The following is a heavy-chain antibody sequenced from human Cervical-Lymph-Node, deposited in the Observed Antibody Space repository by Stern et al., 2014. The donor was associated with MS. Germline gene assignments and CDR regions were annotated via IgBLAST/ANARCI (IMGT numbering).Heavy chain of an antibody. Sequence: EVQLLESGGGLVQPGGSLRLSCAASGFTFSSYAMSWVRQAPGKGLELVSAIRGSGGSPYYADSLKGRFTISRDNSKNTLYLQMNSLRAEDTAVYYCAKNDGYYGSGSYIDYWGQGTLVTVSS. CDR2: IRGSGGSP. CDR3: AKNDGYYGSGSYIDY. J-gene: IGHJ4*02. CDR1: GFTFSSYA. D-gene: IGHD3-10*01. V-gene: IGHV3-23*01.